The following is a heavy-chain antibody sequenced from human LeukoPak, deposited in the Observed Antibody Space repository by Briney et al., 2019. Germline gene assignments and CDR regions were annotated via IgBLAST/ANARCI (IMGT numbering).Heavy chain of an antibody. J-gene: IGHJ4*02. CDR3: ARDSLSDDSSGYYDF. Sequence: ASAKVSCKASGYTFTGYYVHWVRQAPGHGLEWMGWINPKTLGTNYAQKFRGRVTMTRDTSITTVYMELSSLRSDDTAVYYCARDSLSDDSSGYYDFWGQGTLVTVST. CDR1: GYTFTGYY. CDR2: INPKTLGT. V-gene: IGHV1-2*02. D-gene: IGHD3-22*01.